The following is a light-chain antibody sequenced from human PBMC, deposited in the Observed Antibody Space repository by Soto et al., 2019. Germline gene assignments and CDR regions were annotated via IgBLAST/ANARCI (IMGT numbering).Light chain of an antibody. CDR2: GIS. Sequence: EIVLTQSPATLSLSPGERATLSCTASQTISSDYLAWYQQKPGQAPRLLIYGISTRATGIPARFSGSGSGTEFSLTISSLQSEDFAVYYCQQYSKWPITFGQGTRLEIK. CDR3: QQYSKWPIT. CDR1: QTISSD. J-gene: IGKJ5*01. V-gene: IGKV3-15*01.